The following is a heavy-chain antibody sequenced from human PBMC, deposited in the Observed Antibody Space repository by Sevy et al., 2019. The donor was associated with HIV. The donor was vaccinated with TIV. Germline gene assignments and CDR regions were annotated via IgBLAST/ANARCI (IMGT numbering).Heavy chain of an antibody. CDR3: ARDLVSGDAFDI. Sequence: GGSLRLSCAASGFTVSSNYMSWVRQAPGKGLEWVSVIYSGGSTYYADSVKGRFTISRDNPKNTLYLQMNSLRAEDTAVYYCARDLVSGDAFDIWGQGTMVTVSS. D-gene: IGHD1-26*01. V-gene: IGHV3-53*01. CDR1: GFTVSSNY. CDR2: IYSGGST. J-gene: IGHJ3*02.